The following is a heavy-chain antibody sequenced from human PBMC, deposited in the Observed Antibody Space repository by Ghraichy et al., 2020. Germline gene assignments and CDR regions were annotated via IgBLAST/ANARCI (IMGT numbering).Heavy chain of an antibody. V-gene: IGHV3-30*02. CDR2: TRYDGSDQ. D-gene: IGHD6-13*01. CDR1: GFTFESYH. CDR3: AKDNSWQYFDY. J-gene: IGHJ4*02. Sequence: LTCAASGFTFESYHMHWVRQAPGKGLEWVALTRYDGSDQYYADSVKGRFIISRDNSKSTLYLQMNSLRAEDTAMYYCAKDNSWQYFDYWGLGTLVTVSS.